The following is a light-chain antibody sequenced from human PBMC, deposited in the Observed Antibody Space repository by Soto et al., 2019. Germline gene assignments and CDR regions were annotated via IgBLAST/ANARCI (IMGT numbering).Light chain of an antibody. CDR3: SAYTSSSTLV. J-gene: IGLJ1*01. CDR2: DVS. CDR1: SSDVGGYNY. Sequence: TQPASVSGSLGQSITISCTGTSSDVGGYNYVSWYQQHPGKAPKLMIYDVSNRPSGVSNRFSGSKSGNTASLTISGLQAEDEADYYCSAYTSSSTLVFGTGTTVTV. V-gene: IGLV2-14*01.